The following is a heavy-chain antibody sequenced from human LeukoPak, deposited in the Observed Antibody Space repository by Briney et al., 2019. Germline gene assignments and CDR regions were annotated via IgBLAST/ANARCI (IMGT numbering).Heavy chain of an antibody. CDR1: GFTFSSYG. J-gene: IGHJ5*02. CDR2: IRYDGSNK. V-gene: IGHV3-30*02. Sequence: GGSLRLSCAASGFTFSSYGMHWVRQAPGKGLEWVAFIRYDGSNKYYADSVKGRFTISRDNSKNTLYLQMNSLRAEDTAVYYCANQRLPYPNWFDPWGQGTLVTVSS. CDR3: ANQRLPYPNWFDP. D-gene: IGHD4-11*01.